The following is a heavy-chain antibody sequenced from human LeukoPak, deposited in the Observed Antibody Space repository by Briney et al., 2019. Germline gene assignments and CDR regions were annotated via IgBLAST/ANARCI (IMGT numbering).Heavy chain of an antibody. CDR1: GGSISSSSFY. CDR2: IYYSGST. J-gene: IGHJ4*02. V-gene: IGHV4-39*01. D-gene: IGHD3-22*01. Sequence: PSETLSLTCTVSGGSISSSSFYWGWIRQPPGKGLEWIASIYYSGSTYYNPSLNSRVTISVDTSKNQFSLKLSSVTAADTAVYYCARHALYYYDSSPLWGQGTLVTVSS. CDR3: ARHALYYYDSSPL.